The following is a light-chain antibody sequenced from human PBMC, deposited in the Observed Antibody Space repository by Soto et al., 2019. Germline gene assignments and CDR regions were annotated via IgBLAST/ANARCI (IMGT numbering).Light chain of an antibody. CDR1: SSNIGADYD. CDR3: QSYDRSMSGLYV. Sequence: SVLTQPPSVSGAPGQSVTISCTGSSSNIGADYDVHWYQQLPGTAPKLVIYGDRNRPSGVPDRFSGSKSGTSASLAITGLQAEDEADYYCQSYDRSMSGLYVFGTGTKVTVL. J-gene: IGLJ1*01. V-gene: IGLV1-40*01. CDR2: GDR.